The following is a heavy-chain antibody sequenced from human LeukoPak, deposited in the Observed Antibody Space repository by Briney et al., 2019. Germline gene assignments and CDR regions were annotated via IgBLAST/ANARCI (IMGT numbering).Heavy chain of an antibody. CDR1: GFTFSSYA. CDR3: AKAVGYCSGRSCYHLIDY. CDR2: ISGSGGST. Sequence: GGSLRLSCAASGFTFSSYAMSWVRQAPGKGLEWVSAISGSGGSTYYADSVKGRFTISRDNSKNTLYLQMNSLRAEDTAVYYCAKAVGYCSGRSCYHLIDYWGQGTLVTVSS. D-gene: IGHD2-15*01. V-gene: IGHV3-23*01. J-gene: IGHJ4*02.